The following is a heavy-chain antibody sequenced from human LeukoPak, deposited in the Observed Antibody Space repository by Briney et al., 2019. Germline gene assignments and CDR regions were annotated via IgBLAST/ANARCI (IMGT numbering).Heavy chain of an antibody. CDR2: ISWNSGSI. D-gene: IGHD3-3*01. CDR3: AKGARGTREIYDFWSGYFDWYFDL. V-gene: IGHV3-9*03. Sequence: SGRSLRLSCAASGFTFDDYATHWVRQAPGKGLEWVAGISWNSGSIGYADSVKGRFTISRDNAKNSLYLQMNSLRAEDMALYYCAKGARGTREIYDFWSGYFDWYFDLWGRGTLVTVSS. CDR1: GFTFDDYA. J-gene: IGHJ2*01.